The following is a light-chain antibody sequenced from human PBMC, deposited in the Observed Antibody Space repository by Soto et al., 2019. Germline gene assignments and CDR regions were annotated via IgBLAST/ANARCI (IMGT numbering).Light chain of an antibody. Sequence: ETVFSQCPSTLSFTPGERATLSCRASQSVSSYLAWYQQKPGQAPRLLIYDASNRATGIPARFSGSGSGTDFTLTISSLEPADFAVYYCQQRSNWSLTFGGRTKVDI. CDR2: DAS. V-gene: IGKV3-11*01. J-gene: IGKJ4*01. CDR1: QSVSSY. CDR3: QQRSNWSLT.